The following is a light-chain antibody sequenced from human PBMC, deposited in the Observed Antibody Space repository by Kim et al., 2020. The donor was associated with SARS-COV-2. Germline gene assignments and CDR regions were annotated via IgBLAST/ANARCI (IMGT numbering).Light chain of an antibody. CDR3: QKYNSAPWT. Sequence: DIQMTQSPSSLSVSVGDRVTITCRASQGISNSLAWYQQRPGKVPQLLIYAASALQSGVPSRFSGSGSGTDFTLTISSLQPEDVATYYCQKYNSAPWTFGQGTKLEI. V-gene: IGKV1-27*01. CDR2: AAS. J-gene: IGKJ1*01. CDR1: QGISNS.